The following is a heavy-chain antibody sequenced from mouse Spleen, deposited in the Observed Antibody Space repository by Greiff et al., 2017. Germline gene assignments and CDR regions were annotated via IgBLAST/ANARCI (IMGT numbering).Heavy chain of an antibody. CDR2: ILPGSGST. CDR3: ARCFYGNWYFDV. J-gene: IGHJ1*01. V-gene: IGHV1-9*01. D-gene: IGHD2-1*01. CDR1: GYTFTGYW. Sequence: QVQLQQSGAELMKPGASVKLSCKATGYTFTGYWIEWVKQRPGHGLEWIGEILPGSGSTNYNEKFKGKATFTADTSSNTAYMQLSSLTTEDSAIYYCARCFYGNWYFDVWGAGTTVTVSS.